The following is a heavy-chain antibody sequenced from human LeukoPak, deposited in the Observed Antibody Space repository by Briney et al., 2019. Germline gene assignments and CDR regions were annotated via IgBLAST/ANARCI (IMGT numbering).Heavy chain of an antibody. CDR3: ARISIVVVAAAIMDREGDYFDY. CDR1: GGSISSGDYY. V-gene: IGHV4-30-4*08. Sequence: PSQTLSLTCTVSGGSISSGDYYWSWIRQPPGQGLEWIGYIYYSGSTYYNPSLKSRVTISVDTSKNQFSLKLSSVTAADTAVYYCARISIVVVAAAIMDREGDYFDYWGQGTLVTVSS. CDR2: IYYSGST. J-gene: IGHJ4*02. D-gene: IGHD2-2*01.